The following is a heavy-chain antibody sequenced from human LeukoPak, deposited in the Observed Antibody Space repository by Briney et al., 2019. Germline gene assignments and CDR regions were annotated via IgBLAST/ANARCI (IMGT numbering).Heavy chain of an antibody. J-gene: IGHJ3*02. CDR2: INQDGSEK. D-gene: IGHD3-22*01. CDR1: GFTFSNFW. V-gene: IGHV3-7*03. Sequence: GGSLRLSCAASGFTFSNFWMSWVRQAPGKGLEWVANINQDGSEKNYVDSVKGRFTISRDSAKNSLYLQMDSLRAEDTAVYYCAKVITMIVVVHDAFDIWGQGTMVTVSS. CDR3: AKVITMIVVVHDAFDI.